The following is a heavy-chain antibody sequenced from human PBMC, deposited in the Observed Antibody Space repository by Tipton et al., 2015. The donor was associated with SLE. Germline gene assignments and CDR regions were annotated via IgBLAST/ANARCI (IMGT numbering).Heavy chain of an antibody. Sequence: SLRLSCAASGFTFSSYAMHWVRQAPGKGLEYVSAISSNGGSTYYANSVKGRFTISRDNSKNTLYLQMGSLRAEDMAVYYCARAGIAVAGTGPDYWGQGTLVTVSS. CDR3: ARAGIAVAGTGPDY. J-gene: IGHJ4*02. D-gene: IGHD6-19*01. V-gene: IGHV3-64*01. CDR1: GFTFSSYA. CDR2: ISSNGGST.